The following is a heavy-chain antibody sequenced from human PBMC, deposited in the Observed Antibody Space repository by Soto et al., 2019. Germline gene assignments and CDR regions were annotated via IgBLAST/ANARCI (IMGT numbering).Heavy chain of an antibody. V-gene: IGHV4-4*07. J-gene: IGHJ6*02. CDR1: GGSISSYY. CDR2: IYTSGST. Sequence: LSLTFTVSGGSISSYYWSWIRQPAGKGLEWIGRIYTSGSTNYNPSLKSRVTMSVDTSKNQFSLKLSSVTAAGTAVYYCARDIVVVPAAPYYYGMDVWGQGTTVTVSS. CDR3: ARDIVVVPAAPYYYGMDV. D-gene: IGHD2-2*01.